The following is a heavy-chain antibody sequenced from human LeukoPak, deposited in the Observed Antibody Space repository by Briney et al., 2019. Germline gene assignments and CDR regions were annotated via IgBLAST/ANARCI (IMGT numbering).Heavy chain of an antibody. CDR3: ASGEAAAGGYVDY. Sequence: SETLSLTCTVSGGSISSSSYYWGWIRQPPEKGLEWVGYTYYSGSTNYNPSLKSRLTISADTSRGQFSLKLSSVTAADTAVYYCASGEAAAGGYVDYWGQGILVIVSS. J-gene: IGHJ4*02. CDR2: TYYSGST. V-gene: IGHV4-61*05. D-gene: IGHD6-13*01. CDR1: GGSISSSSYY.